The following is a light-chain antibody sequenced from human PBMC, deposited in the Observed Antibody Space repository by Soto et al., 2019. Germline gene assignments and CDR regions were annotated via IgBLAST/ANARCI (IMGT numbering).Light chain of an antibody. CDR3: QQFNSYPQS. J-gene: IGKJ4*01. CDR2: DAS. Sequence: AIQLTQSPSSLSASIGDRVTITCRARQGIGSGLAWSQQAPGKPPKLLIFDASTLDNGVPSRFSGGGSGTDFTLTINSLQPEDFATNYGQQFNSYPQSFGGGTKVEIK. CDR1: QGIGSG. V-gene: IGKV1-13*02.